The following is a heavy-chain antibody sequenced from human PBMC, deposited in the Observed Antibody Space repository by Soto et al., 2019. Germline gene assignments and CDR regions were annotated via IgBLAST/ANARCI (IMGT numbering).Heavy chain of an antibody. Sequence: SETLSLTCIVSGASISSYYCTWSRQPPGGGLEWIGYMHHTQGTNDNPSLRGRVHMSIDTSMNQFSLRLTSVTAADTAVYYCARVPFVGYFDWLDPWGHGTLVTVSS. V-gene: IGHV4-59*13. CDR1: GASISSYY. J-gene: IGHJ5*02. CDR2: MHHTQGT. CDR3: ARVPFVGYFDWLDP. D-gene: IGHD3-9*01.